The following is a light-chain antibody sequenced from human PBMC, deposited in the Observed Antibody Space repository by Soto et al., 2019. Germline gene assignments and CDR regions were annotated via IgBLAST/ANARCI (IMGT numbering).Light chain of an antibody. CDR1: QSVAGAY. Sequence: DIVMTQSPGTLSLSPVDRTTLSCRASQSVAGAYVAWYQQRPGQAPRLLISEASSRATGIPDRFSGSGSGTDFTLTIDRLEPEDFAMYYCQQHGSSPITFGQGTRLEIK. V-gene: IGKV3-20*01. J-gene: IGKJ5*01. CDR3: QQHGSSPIT. CDR2: EAS.